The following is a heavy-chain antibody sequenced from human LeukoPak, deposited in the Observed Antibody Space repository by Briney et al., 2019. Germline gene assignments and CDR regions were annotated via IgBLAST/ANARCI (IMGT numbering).Heavy chain of an antibody. Sequence: AAVKVSCKASGYTFTTYAMHWVRQAPGQGLEWRGWINTNTGNPTYAQGFTGRFVFSLDTSVSTAYLQISSLKAEDTAVYYCARERLWSKNYYYYYMDVWGKGTTVTVSS. CDR2: INTNTGNP. D-gene: IGHD5-18*01. V-gene: IGHV7-4-1*02. CDR1: GYTFTTYA. CDR3: ARERLWSKNYYYYYMDV. J-gene: IGHJ6*03.